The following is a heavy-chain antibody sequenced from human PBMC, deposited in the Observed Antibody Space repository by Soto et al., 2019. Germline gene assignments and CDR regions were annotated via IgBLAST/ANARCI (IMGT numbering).Heavy chain of an antibody. D-gene: IGHD3-9*01. CDR1: SGSISSSNW. Sequence: QVQLQESGPGLVKPSGTLSLTCAVSSGSISSSNWWSWVRQPPGKGLEWIGEIYHSGSTNYNPSLKSRATISVDKSKNQFSLKLSSVTAADTAVYYCARTYYDILTGYYPYYYYYYMDVWGKGTTVTVSS. CDR3: ARTYYDILTGYYPYYYYYYMDV. V-gene: IGHV4-4*02. J-gene: IGHJ6*03. CDR2: IYHSGST.